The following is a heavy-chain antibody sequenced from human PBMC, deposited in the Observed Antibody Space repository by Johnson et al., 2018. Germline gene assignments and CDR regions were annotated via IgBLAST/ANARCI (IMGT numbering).Heavy chain of an antibody. D-gene: IGHD6-6*01. CDR3: ARDLGIAARPDYYYYGMDV. CDR1: GFTFSSYS. CDR2: ISSSSSTI. V-gene: IGHV3-48*02. J-gene: IGHJ6*02. Sequence: EVQLVESGGGLVQXGGSLRLXCAASGFTFSSYSLNWVRQAPGKGLEWVSSISSSSSTIYYADSVKGRFTIPRDNAKNSLYLQMNSLRDEGTDGYYCARDLGIAARPDYYYYGMDVWGQGTTVTVSS.